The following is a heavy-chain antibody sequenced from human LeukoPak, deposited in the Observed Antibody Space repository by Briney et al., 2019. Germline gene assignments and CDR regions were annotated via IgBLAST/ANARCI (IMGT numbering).Heavy chain of an antibody. J-gene: IGHJ4*02. CDR3: ARGRYDFWSGYSIDY. CDR1: GGSISGGGYF. Sequence: SETLSLTCTVSGGSISGGGYFWNWIRQHPGKGLEWIGHIYYSGSTYYNPSLKSRGIISVETSKNQFSLKLSSVTAEDTAVYYCARGRYDFWSGYSIDYWGQGTLVTVSS. V-gene: IGHV4-31*03. CDR2: IYYSGST. D-gene: IGHD3-3*01.